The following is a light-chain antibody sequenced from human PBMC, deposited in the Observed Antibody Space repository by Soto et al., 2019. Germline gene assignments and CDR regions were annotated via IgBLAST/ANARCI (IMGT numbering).Light chain of an antibody. CDR3: SSFSSTSTLYV. CDR2: EVN. J-gene: IGLJ1*01. Sequence: QSALTQPASVSGSPGQSITISCTGTTNDVGNYNYVSWYQQHPGKAPQLIIYEVNNRPSGVSSRFSGSKSGNTASLTVSGLQAEDEANYYCSSFSSTSTLYVFGTGTKLTVL. V-gene: IGLV2-14*01. CDR1: TNDVGNYNY.